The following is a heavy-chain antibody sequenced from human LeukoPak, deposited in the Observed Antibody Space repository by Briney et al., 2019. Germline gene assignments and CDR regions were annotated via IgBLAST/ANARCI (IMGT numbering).Heavy chain of an antibody. V-gene: IGHV1-18*01. D-gene: IGHD3-3*01. J-gene: IGHJ3*02. Sequence: ASVKVSCKASGYTFTSYGISWVRQAPGQGLEWMGWISAYNGNTNYAQKLQGRVTMTTDTSTSTAYMELRSLRSDDTAVYYCVRDLASYYDFWSGYLRAFDIWGQGTMVTVSS. CDR1: GYTFTSYG. CDR2: ISAYNGNT. CDR3: VRDLASYYDFWSGYLRAFDI.